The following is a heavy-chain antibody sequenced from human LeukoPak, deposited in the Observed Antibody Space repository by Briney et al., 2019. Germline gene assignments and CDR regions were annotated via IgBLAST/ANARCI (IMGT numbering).Heavy chain of an antibody. CDR1: GGSFSGYY. CDR2: INHSGST. D-gene: IGHD3-10*01. J-gene: IGHJ6*03. CDR3: ARGFMVTYYYYYMDV. Sequence: SETLSLTCAVYGGSFSGYYWSWIRQPPGKGLEWIGEINHSGSTNYNPSLKSRVTISVDMSKNQFSLKLSSVTAADTAVYYCARGFMVTYYYYYMDVWGKGTTVTVSS. V-gene: IGHV4-34*01.